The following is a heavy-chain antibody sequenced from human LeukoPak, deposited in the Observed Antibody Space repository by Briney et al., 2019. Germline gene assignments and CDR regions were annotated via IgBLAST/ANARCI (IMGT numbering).Heavy chain of an antibody. Sequence: GGSLRLSCAASGFTFDDYTMHWVRQAPGKGLEWVSGISGRGDSTDYADSVKGRFTISRDNSKNMLFLQMHSLRAEDSAVYYCAKEPYVYSSYPDYWGQGTLVTVSS. J-gene: IGHJ4*02. CDR3: AKEPYVYSSYPDY. CDR1: GFTFDDYT. CDR2: ISGRGDST. V-gene: IGHV3-23*01. D-gene: IGHD1-26*01.